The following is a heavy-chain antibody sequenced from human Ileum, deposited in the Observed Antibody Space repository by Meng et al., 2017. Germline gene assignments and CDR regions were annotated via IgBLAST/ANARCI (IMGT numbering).Heavy chain of an antibody. J-gene: IGHJ4*02. D-gene: IGHD5-12*01. CDR3: TKDGGWLPVN. CDR2: ISDSGDTT. V-gene: IGHV3-23*01. CDR1: GFTFNRFA. Sequence: GESLKISCAASGFTFNRFAMSWVRQAPGEGLEWVSGISDSGDTTYYTDSVKGRFTISRDNSKNTLYLQMNNLRAEDTATYYCTKDGGWLPVNWGKGTVVTVSS.